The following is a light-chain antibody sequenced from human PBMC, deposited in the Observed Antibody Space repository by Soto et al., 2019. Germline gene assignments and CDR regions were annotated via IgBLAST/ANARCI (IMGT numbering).Light chain of an antibody. CDR3: QQYNNWPSWT. Sequence: EKVMTQSPATLSMSPGERATLSCRASQSVSSYLAWYQQKPGQAPRLLIYGASTRATGIPARFSGSGSGTEFTLTISSLQSEDFAVYYCQQYNNWPSWTFGQGTKVVIK. V-gene: IGKV3-15*01. CDR2: GAS. J-gene: IGKJ1*01. CDR1: QSVSSY.